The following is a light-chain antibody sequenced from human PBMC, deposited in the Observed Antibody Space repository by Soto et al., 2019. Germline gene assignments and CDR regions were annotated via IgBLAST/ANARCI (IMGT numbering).Light chain of an antibody. J-gene: IGLJ2*01. CDR3: YSAADNAL. CDR1: VLAKHY. V-gene: IGLV3-27*01. CDR2: KDS. Sequence: SYELTQSSSESVSPGQTARITCSGDVLAKHYARWFQLKPGQAPVVVIYKDSQRPSGIPERFSGSSSGTTVTLTISGAQVEDEADYYCYSAADNALFGGGTKLTVL.